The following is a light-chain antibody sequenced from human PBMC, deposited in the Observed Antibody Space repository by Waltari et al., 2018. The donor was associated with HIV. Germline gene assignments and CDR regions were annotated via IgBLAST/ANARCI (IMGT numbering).Light chain of an antibody. J-gene: IGLJ3*02. V-gene: IGLV2-23*02. CDR1: DIDLGNYNL. Sequence: QSALTPPASVSGNPGQSVTITCTGTDIDLGNYNLVSWFQQHPGKAPKLLIYDVSKRPSGVSSRFSGSKSGYFASLTISGLLTEDESSYYCLTYVSKASTWQFGGGTYLTV. CDR3: LTYVSKASTWQ. CDR2: DVS.